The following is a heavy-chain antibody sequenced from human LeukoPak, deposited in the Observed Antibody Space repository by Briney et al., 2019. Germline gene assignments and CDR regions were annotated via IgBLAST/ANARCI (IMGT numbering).Heavy chain of an antibody. Sequence: SETLSLTCTVSGGSISSSSYYWGWIRQPPGEGLEWIGSIYYSGSTYYNPSLKSRVTISVDTSKNQFSLKLSSVTAADTAVYYCARHLYDYDSSGHYRNWFDPWGQGTLVTVSS. D-gene: IGHD3-22*01. CDR3: ARHLYDYDSSGHYRNWFDP. CDR1: GGSISSSSYY. J-gene: IGHJ5*02. V-gene: IGHV4-39*01. CDR2: IYYSGST.